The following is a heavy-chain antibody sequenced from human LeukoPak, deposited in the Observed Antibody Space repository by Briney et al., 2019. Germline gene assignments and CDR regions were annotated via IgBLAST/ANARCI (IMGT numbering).Heavy chain of an antibody. D-gene: IGHD5-12*01. CDR3: ARAGGYDSGWYFDL. CDR1: GGSISSGGYS. CDR2: IYHSGST. J-gene: IGHJ2*01. Sequence: SQTLSLTCAVSGGSISSGGYSWSWIRQPPGKGLEWIGYIYHSGSTYYNPFLKSRVTISVDRSKNQFSLKLSSVTAADTAVYYCARAGGYDSGWYFDLWGRGTLVTVSS. V-gene: IGHV4-30-2*01.